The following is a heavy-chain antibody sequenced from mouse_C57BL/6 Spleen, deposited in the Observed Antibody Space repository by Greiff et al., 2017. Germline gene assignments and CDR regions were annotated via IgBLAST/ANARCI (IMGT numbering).Heavy chain of an antibody. CDR1: GFTFTDYY. CDR2: IRNKANGYTT. V-gene: IGHV7-3*01. CDR3: ARSDGYYAMDY. D-gene: IGHD2-3*01. Sequence: EVMLVESGGGLVQPGGSLSLSCAASGFTFTDYYMSWVRQPPGKALEWLGFIRNKANGYTTEYSASVKGRFTISRDNSQSILYLQMNALRAEDSATYYCARSDGYYAMDYWGQGTSGTVSS. J-gene: IGHJ4*01.